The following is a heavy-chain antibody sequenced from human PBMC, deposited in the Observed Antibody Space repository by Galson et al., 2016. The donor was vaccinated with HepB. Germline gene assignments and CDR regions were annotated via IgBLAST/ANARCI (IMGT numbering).Heavy chain of an antibody. Sequence: ETLSLTCSVSGGSITSSTYFWAWIRQPPGKGLERIGSINHLGSAYYNPSLKSRVTISVDTSKNQFPLNLSSVTAADTAVYYFATGLFRLHYFDYWGQGTLATVSS. J-gene: IGHJ4*02. V-gene: IGHV4-39*01. CDR1: GGSITSSTYF. D-gene: IGHD3-22*01. CDR2: INHLGSA. CDR3: ATGLFRLHYFDY.